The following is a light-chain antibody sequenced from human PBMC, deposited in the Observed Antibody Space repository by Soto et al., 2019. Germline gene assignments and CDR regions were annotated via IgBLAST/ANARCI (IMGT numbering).Light chain of an antibody. CDR3: GTWNSSLSIFV. CDR1: NSNIGNYS. J-gene: IGLJ1*01. Sequence: QSVLTQPPSASAAPGQKVTISCSGGNSNIGNYSVNWYQQVPGTPPKLLIYENDKRPSGIPDRFSGSKSGTSATLGITGLQTGYEADYYCGTWNSSLSIFVFGTGTKVTV. CDR2: END. V-gene: IGLV1-51*02.